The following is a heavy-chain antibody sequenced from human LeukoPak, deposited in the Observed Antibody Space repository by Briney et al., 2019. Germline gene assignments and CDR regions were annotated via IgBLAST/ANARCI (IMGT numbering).Heavy chain of an antibody. D-gene: IGHD4-17*01. CDR3: ARSYGDYITGAYAFDV. J-gene: IGHJ3*01. Sequence: SETLSLTCTVSGGSISNYYWSWIRQPPEKGLEWIGYIYYSGSTNYNPSLKSRLTISVDTSKNQSSLKLSSVTAADTAVYYCARSYGDYITGAYAFDVWGQGTMVTVSS. CDR1: GGSISNYY. V-gene: IGHV4-59*08. CDR2: IYYSGST.